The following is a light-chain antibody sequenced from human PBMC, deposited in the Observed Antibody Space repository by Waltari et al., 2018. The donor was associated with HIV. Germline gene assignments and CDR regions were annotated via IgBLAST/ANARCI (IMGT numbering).Light chain of an antibody. CDR3: QQYSTYAWA. CDR2: KAS. CDR1: QSINTL. J-gene: IGKJ1*01. Sequence: DIQMTQSPSTLSAFVGDRVTITCRASQSINTLLAWYQQKPGKAPKVLIYKASSLESGVPLRFSGSGSGTEFTLTISSLQPDDSATYYCQQYSTYAWAFGQGTKVEIK. V-gene: IGKV1-5*03.